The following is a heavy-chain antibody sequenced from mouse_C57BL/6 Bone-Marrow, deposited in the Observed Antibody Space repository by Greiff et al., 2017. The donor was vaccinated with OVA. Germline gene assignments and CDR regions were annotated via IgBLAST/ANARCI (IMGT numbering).Heavy chain of an antibody. J-gene: IGHJ2*01. Sequence: QVQLQQPGAELVKPGASVKLSCKASGYTFTSYWLHWVKQRPGQGLEWIGMIHPNSGSTNYNEKFKSKATLTVDKSSSTAYMHRSSPTSEDSVVYYGASWAYYSDSVGYWGQGTTLTVSS. CDR1: GYTFTSYW. D-gene: IGHD2-12*01. CDR3: ASWAYYSDSVGY. V-gene: IGHV1-64*01. CDR2: IHPNSGST.